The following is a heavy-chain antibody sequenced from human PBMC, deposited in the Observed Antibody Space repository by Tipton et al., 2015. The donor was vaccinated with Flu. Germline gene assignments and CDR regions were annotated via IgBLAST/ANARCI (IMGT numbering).Heavy chain of an antibody. J-gene: IGHJ4*02. CDR2: IYPSGTT. D-gene: IGHD3-3*01. CDR3: ARRPGRDLQAAFGVVAAFDY. V-gene: IGHV4-39*01. Sequence: LRLSCTVSSGSIRSTNYFCAWIRQPPGKRLELIGSIYPSGTTYYNPSLRSRVTISVDTSKNQFSLKLRSVTAADTAVYYCARRPGRDLQAAFGVVAAFDYWGQGTLVTVSS. CDR1: SGSIRSTNYF.